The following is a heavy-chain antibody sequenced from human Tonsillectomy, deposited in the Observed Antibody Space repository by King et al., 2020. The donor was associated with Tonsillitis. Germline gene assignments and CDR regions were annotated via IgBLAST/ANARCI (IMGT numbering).Heavy chain of an antibody. CDR3: ARLRSSGWSSPYYFDY. CDR1: GYSFTSYW. J-gene: IGHJ4*02. D-gene: IGHD6-19*01. CDR2: IDPSDSYT. Sequence: QLVQSGAEVKKPGESLRISCKGSGYSFTSYWISWVRQMPGKGLEWMGWIDPSDSYTNYSPSFQGHVTISADKSISTAYLQWSSLKASDTAMYYCARLRSSGWSSPYYFDYWGQGTLVTVSS. V-gene: IGHV5-10-1*03.